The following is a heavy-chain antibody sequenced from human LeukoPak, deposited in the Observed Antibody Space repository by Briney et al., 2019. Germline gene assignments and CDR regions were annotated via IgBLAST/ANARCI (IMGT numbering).Heavy chain of an antibody. V-gene: IGHV1-2*02. CDR3: ARDKQLDWAHYYYYYMDV. CDR1: GYTFTSYG. D-gene: IGHD1-1*01. CDR2: INPDSGGT. J-gene: IGHJ6*03. Sequence: ASVRVSCKTSGYTFTSYGITWVRQAPGQGLEWMGWINPDSGGTNYAQKFQGRVTMTRDTSISTAYMDLIRLRSDDTAVYYCARDKQLDWAHYYYYYMDVWGKGTTVTVSS.